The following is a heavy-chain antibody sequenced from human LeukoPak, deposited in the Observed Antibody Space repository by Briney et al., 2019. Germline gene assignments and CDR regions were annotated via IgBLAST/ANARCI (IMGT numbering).Heavy chain of an antibody. Sequence: GGALRLSCAASGFTFSSAWMHWVRPAPGTGRVWVSRITDDATTTYADSVRGRFTISRDNAKSILYQQMNSLRAEDTAVYYCVRDRVGPDYWGQGTLVTVSS. CDR3: VRDRVGPDY. CDR1: GFTFSSAW. V-gene: IGHV3-74*03. CDR2: ITDDATT. J-gene: IGHJ4*02. D-gene: IGHD1-26*01.